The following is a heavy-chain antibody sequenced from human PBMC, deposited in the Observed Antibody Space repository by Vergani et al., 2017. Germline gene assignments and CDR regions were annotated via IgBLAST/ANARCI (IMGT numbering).Heavy chain of an antibody. Sequence: EVQLLESGGGLVQPGGSLRLSCAASGFTFSSYSMNWVRQAPGKGLEWVSSISSSSSYIYYADSVKGRFTISRDNAKNSLYLQMNSLRAEDTAVYYCARDLRSSIWFGELNDYWGQGTLVTVSS. CDR1: GFTFSSYS. CDR3: ARDLRSSIWFGELNDY. J-gene: IGHJ4*02. V-gene: IGHV3-21*01. CDR2: ISSSSSYI. D-gene: IGHD3-10*01.